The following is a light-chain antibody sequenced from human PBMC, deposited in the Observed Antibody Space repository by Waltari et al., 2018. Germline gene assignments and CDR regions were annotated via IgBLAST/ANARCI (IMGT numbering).Light chain of an antibody. CDR3: QQYYVWPPIT. J-gene: IGKJ4*01. CDR2: GAS. Sequence: VLLTQSPASLSVSPGDTVILYCRDSQSVRTNLVWYQQKAGQAPRPLIYGASTRASGVPSRFSGSGSETDFTLIISSLQSEDAAVYFCQQYYVWPPITFGGGTKLEI. CDR1: QSVRTN. V-gene: IGKV3-15*01.